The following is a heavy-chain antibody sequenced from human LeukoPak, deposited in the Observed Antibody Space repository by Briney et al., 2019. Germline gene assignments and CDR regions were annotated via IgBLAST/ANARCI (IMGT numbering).Heavy chain of an antibody. CDR2: IQSGGTI. CDR1: GFTVSNSY. CDR3: VREMTGGYFDS. V-gene: IGHV3-66*01. Sequence: GGSLRLSCAASGFTVSNSYMNWVRQAPGKGLEWVSAIQSGGTIYYGDSVKGRFTISRDNSKNTLYLQMNSLRVEDTAVYYCVREMTGGYFDSRGQGTLVTVSS. J-gene: IGHJ4*02.